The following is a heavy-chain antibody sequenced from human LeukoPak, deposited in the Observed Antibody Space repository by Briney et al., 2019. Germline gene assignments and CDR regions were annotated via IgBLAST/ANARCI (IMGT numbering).Heavy chain of an antibody. Sequence: GKSLTLSCAASGFTFSNYAMHWVRQAPGKGLEWVAVISNDGSNKYYADSVKGRFTISRDNPKNTPYLQMNSLRAEDTAVYYCFFPGVTGKVYSGQGNLVIVSS. CDR1: GFTFSNYA. CDR2: ISNDGSNK. D-gene: IGHD1-20*01. CDR3: FFPGVTGKVY. J-gene: IGHJ4*02. V-gene: IGHV3-30-3*01.